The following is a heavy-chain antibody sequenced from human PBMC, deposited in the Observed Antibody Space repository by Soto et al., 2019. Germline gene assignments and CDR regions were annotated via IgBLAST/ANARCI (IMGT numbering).Heavy chain of an antibody. CDR1: GFSLSTSGVG. CDR3: APTVGYTIFGVVRGYGMDV. CDR2: IYWNDDK. D-gene: IGHD3-3*01. Sequence: QITLKESGPTLVKPTQTLTLTCTFSGFSLSTSGVGVGWIRQPPGKALEWLALIYWNDDKRYSPSLKSRLTITKDTSKNQVVLTMTNMDPVDTATYYCAPTVGYTIFGVVRGYGMDVWGQGTTVTVSS. J-gene: IGHJ6*02. V-gene: IGHV2-5*01.